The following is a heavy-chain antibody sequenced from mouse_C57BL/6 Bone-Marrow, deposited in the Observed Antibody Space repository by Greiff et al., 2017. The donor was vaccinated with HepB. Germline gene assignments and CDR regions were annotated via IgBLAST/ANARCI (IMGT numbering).Heavy chain of an antibody. Sequence: QVQLQQPGAELVMPGASGYTFTSYWMHWVKQRPGQGLEWIGEIDPSDSYTNYNQKFKGKSTLTVDKSSSTAYMQLSSLTSEDSAVYYCASITTVVATRLYWYFDVWGTGTTVTVSS. CDR1: GYTFTSYW. J-gene: IGHJ1*03. CDR3: ASITTVVATRLYWYFDV. V-gene: IGHV1-69*01. D-gene: IGHD1-1*01. CDR2: IDPSDSYT.